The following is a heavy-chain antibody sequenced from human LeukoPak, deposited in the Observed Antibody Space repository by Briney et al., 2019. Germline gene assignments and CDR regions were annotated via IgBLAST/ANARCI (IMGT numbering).Heavy chain of an antibody. V-gene: IGHV3-48*04. CDR2: ISSSSSTI. J-gene: IGHJ4*02. CDR3: ARDDYVRGSYRLIDY. Sequence: GGSLRLSCAASGFTFNSFTMNWVRQAPGKGLEWVSYISSSSSTIYYADSVRGRFTVSRDNAENSVYLQMNSLRAEDTAVYYCARDDYVRGSYRLIDYWGQGTLVTVSS. CDR1: GFTFNSFT. D-gene: IGHD3-16*02.